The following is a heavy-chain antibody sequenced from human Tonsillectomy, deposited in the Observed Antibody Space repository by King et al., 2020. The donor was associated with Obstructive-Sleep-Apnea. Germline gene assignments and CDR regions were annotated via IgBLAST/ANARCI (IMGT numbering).Heavy chain of an antibody. V-gene: IGHV1-18*01. D-gene: IGHD6-19*01. J-gene: IGHJ4*02. Sequence: VQLVQSGDEVKKPGASVKVSCKASGYIFNIYGISWVRLAPGQGLEWMGWISADNGNTNYAQKFQGRVTMTTDTSTSTAYMELRSLRSDDTAVYYCARGRQLSRIAVAGNFDYWGQGTLVTVSS. CDR1: GYIFNIYG. CDR3: ARGRQLSRIAVAGNFDY. CDR2: ISADNGNT.